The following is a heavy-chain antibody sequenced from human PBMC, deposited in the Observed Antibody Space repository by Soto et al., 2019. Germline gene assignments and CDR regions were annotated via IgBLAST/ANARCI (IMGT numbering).Heavy chain of an antibody. V-gene: IGHV4-38-2*01. CDR2: IYHGGNT. D-gene: IGHD2-21*02. Sequence: SETLSLTCPVSCVSVSRGGFYWSCFRDAPWKGPEWIASIYHGGNTFYNPSLKSRIIISMDTSKNEMSLKLRSVTAADTAVYYCARAHIMVVAGSKFDVWGRGTLVTVSS. J-gene: IGHJ4*01. CDR1: CVSVSRGGFY. CDR3: ARAHIMVVAGSKFDV.